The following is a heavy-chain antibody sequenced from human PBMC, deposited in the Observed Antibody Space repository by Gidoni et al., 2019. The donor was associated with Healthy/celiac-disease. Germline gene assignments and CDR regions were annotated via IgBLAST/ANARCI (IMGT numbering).Heavy chain of an antibody. CDR1: GFTFYDYA. CDR3: AKDIGADYYERFSYFDY. Sequence: EVQLVASAGGLVQRGRFLSLSCAASGFTFYDYAMHWVRQAPGKGLEWVSGISWNSGSIGYADSVKGRFTITRDNAKNSLYLQMNSLRAEDTALYYCAKDIGADYYERFSYFDYWGQGTLVTVSS. CDR2: ISWNSGSI. V-gene: IGHV3-9*01. J-gene: IGHJ4*02. D-gene: IGHD3-22*01.